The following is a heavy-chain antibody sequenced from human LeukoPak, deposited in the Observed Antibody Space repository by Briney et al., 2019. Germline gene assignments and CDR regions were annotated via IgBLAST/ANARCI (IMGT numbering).Heavy chain of an antibody. CDR2: ISGSGGST. V-gene: IGHV3-23*01. CDR1: GFTFSSYA. Sequence: GGSLRLSCAASGFTFSSYAMSWVRQAPGKGLEWDSAISGSGGSTYHADSVKGRFTISRDNSKNTLYLQMNSLRAEDTAVYYCAKDRTGGSYLNWFDPWGQGTLVTVSS. D-gene: IGHD1-26*01. CDR3: AKDRTGGSYLNWFDP. J-gene: IGHJ5*02.